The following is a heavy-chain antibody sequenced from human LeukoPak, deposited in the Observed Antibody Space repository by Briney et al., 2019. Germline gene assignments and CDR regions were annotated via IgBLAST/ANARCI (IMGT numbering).Heavy chain of an antibody. D-gene: IGHD5-12*01. CDR1: GFTFSSYW. J-gene: IGHJ6*02. CDR3: ARVDIVATTNLYYYDGMDV. CDR2: IKQDGSEK. Sequence: GGSLRLSCAASGFTFSSYWMSWVRQAPGKGLEWVANIKQDGSEKYYVDSVKGRFTISRDNAKNSLYLQMNSLRAEDTAVYYCARVDIVATTNLYYYDGMDVWGQGTTVTVSS. V-gene: IGHV3-7*01.